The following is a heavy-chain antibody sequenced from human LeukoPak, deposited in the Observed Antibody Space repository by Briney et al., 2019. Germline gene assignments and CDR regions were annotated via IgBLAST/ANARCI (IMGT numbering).Heavy chain of an antibody. CDR1: GFTFSSYE. J-gene: IGHJ4*02. CDR3: ACDSSGYHNYYFDN. CDR2: ISSSGSTI. Sequence: GGSLRLSRAASGFTFSSYEMNWVRQAPGKGLEWVSYISSSGSTIYYADSVKGRFTISRDNAKNSLYLQMNSLRAEDTAVYYCACDSSGYHNYYFDNWGQGTLVTVSS. V-gene: IGHV3-48*03. D-gene: IGHD3-22*01.